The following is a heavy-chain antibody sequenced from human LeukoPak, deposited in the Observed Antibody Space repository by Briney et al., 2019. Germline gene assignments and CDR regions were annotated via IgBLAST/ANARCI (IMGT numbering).Heavy chain of an antibody. Sequence: GGSLRLSCAASGFAFSSYSMHWVRQAPGKGLEWVADISYDGMRNHYADSLKGRFTISRDNSKNTLYLQMNSLTAEDTAVYHCAKEVEPLWSGYTWFDPWGQGTLVTVSS. J-gene: IGHJ5*02. CDR1: GFAFSSYS. CDR3: AKEVEPLWSGYTWFDP. V-gene: IGHV3-30*04. CDR2: ISYDGMRN. D-gene: IGHD3-3*01.